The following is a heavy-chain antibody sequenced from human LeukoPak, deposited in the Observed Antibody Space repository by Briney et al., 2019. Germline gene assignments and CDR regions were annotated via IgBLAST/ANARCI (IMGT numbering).Heavy chain of an antibody. J-gene: IGHJ6*03. Sequence: SVKVSCKASGGTFSTYAISWVRQAPGQGLEWMGGIIPIFGTANYAQKFQGRVTITADESTSTAYMELSSLRAEDTAVYYCARDGDYYGSGSYYKPPYYYYYMDVWGKGTTVTVSS. CDR2: IIPIFGTA. CDR1: GGTFSTYA. CDR3: ARDGDYYGSGSYYKPPYYYYYMDV. D-gene: IGHD3-10*01. V-gene: IGHV1-69*13.